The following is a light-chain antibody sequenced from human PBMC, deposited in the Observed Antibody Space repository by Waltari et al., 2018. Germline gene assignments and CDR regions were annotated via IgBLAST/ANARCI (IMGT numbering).Light chain of an antibody. V-gene: IGKV1-12*01. Sequence: DIKMTQPPSSVSASAGDRVTITCRASQDISIWLAWYQQKPGTAPKLLIYGASSLQSGVPSRFSGSGSGTHFTLTVSSLQPEDFATYYCQQTNSFPYTFGQGTKLEIK. CDR3: QQTNSFPYT. CDR2: GAS. CDR1: QDISIW. J-gene: IGKJ2*01.